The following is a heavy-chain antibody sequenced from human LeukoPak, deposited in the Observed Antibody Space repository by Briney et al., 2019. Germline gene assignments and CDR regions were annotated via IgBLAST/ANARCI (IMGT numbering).Heavy chain of an antibody. CDR3: ARHPPYVGFDY. CDR2: INHSGST. CDR1: GGSFSGYY. Sequence: PSETLSLTCAVYGGSFSGYYWSWIRQPPGKGLEWIGEINHSGSTNYNPSLKSRVTISVDTSKNQFSLKLSSVTAADTAVYYCARHPPYVGFDYWGQGTLVTVSS. J-gene: IGHJ4*02. V-gene: IGHV4-34*01. D-gene: IGHD3-16*01.